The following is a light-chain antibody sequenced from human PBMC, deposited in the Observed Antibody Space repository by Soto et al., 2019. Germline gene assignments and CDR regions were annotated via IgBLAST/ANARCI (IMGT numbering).Light chain of an antibody. V-gene: IGKV3-20*01. Sequence: EIVLTQSPGTLSLSPGERATLSCRASQSVSSSYLAWYQHKRGQAPRLLIYGATSRATGIPDRFSGSGSGTDFTLTISRLEPEDFAVFYCQYYGSTPHTFGQGTKLEI. CDR1: QSVSSSY. J-gene: IGKJ2*01. CDR3: QYYGSTPHT. CDR2: GAT.